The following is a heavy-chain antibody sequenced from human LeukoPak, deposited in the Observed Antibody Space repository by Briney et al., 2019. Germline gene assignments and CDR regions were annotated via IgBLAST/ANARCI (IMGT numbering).Heavy chain of an antibody. J-gene: IGHJ4*02. V-gene: IGHV4-61*02. D-gene: IGHD6-6*01. CDR3: ARRKQLVLGPHFDY. CDR2: IYTSGST. CDR1: GGSISSGSYY. Sequence: SETLSLTCTVSGGSISSGSYYWSWIRQPAGKGLEWIGRIYTSGSTNYNPSLKSRVTISVDTSKNQFSLKLSSVTAADTAVYYCARRKQLVLGPHFDYWGQGTLVTVSS.